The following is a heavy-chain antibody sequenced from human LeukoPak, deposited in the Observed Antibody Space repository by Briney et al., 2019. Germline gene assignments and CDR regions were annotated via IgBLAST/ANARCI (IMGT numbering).Heavy chain of an antibody. Sequence: SETLSLTCTVSGGSISSSSYYWGWIRQPPGKGLEWIGSIYYSGSTYSNPSLKSRVTISVDTSKNQFSLKLSSVTAADTAVYYCAGTYYDSSGSFDYWGQGTLVTVSS. CDR2: IYYSGST. CDR1: GGSISSSSYY. J-gene: IGHJ4*02. CDR3: AGTYYDSSGSFDY. V-gene: IGHV4-39*01. D-gene: IGHD3-22*01.